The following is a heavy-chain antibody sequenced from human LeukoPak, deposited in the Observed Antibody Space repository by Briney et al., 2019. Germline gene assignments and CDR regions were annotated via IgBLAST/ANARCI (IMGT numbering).Heavy chain of an antibody. CDR3: ARGSVVVVAASWFDP. D-gene: IGHD2-15*01. CDR2: ISSSSSYI. J-gene: IGHJ5*02. V-gene: IGHV3-21*01. CDR1: GFTFSSYS. Sequence: PGGSLRLPCAASGFTFSSYSMNWVRQAPGKGLEWVSSISSSSSYIYYADSVKGRFTISRDNAENSLYLQMNSLRAEDTAVYYCARGSVVVVAASWFDPWGQGTLVTVSS.